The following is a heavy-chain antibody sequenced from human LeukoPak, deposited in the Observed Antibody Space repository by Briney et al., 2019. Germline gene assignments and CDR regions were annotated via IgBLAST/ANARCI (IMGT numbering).Heavy chain of an antibody. CDR2: INHSGRT. D-gene: IGHD3-10*01. V-gene: IGHV4-34*01. J-gene: IGHJ3*02. CDR3: ASNYYYGSGSYPDAFDI. CDR1: GGSFSGYY. Sequence: SETLSLTCAVYGGSFSGYYWSWIRQPPGKGLEWIGEINHSGRTNYNPSLKSRVTISVDTSKNQFSLKLSSVTAADTAVYYCASNYYYGSGSYPDAFDIWGQGTMVTVSS.